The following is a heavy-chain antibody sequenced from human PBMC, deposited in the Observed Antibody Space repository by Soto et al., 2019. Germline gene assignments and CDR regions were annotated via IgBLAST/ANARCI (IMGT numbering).Heavy chain of an antibody. V-gene: IGHV1-69*13. CDR1: GGTFSSYA. CDR3: ARDYDFWSGYYTLTSHPPGPFGLDHSYAMDV. D-gene: IGHD3-3*01. J-gene: IGHJ6*02. Sequence: GASVKGSCEGAGGTFSSYASSWVRQAPGQGLEWMGGIIPMFGTANYAQKSQGSVTITADESKSTAYMALSSLRSEHTAVYYCARDYDFWSGYYTLTSHPPGPFGLDHSYAMDVSGQASTVTVSS. CDR2: IIPMFGTA.